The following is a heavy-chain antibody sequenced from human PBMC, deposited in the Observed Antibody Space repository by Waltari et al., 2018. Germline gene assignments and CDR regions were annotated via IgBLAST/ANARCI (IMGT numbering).Heavy chain of an antibody. D-gene: IGHD1-26*01. V-gene: IGHV1-69*05. J-gene: IGHJ6*02. Sequence: QVQLVQSGAEVKKPGSSVKVSCKASGGTFSSYAISWVRQAPGQGLEWMGGINPTFGTANDAQKFQGRVTITTDESTSTSYMELSSLGSEDTAVYYCASRDSGSYTVYYGMDVWGQGTTVTVSS. CDR2: INPTFGTA. CDR1: GGTFSSYA. CDR3: ASRDSGSYTVYYGMDV.